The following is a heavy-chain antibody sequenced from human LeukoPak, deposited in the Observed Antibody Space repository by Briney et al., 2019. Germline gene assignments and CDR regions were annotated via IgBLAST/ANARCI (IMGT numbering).Heavy chain of an antibody. J-gene: IGHJ5*02. Sequence: QAGGSLRLSCAASGFTFSSYWMHWVRQAPGKGLVWVSRINSDGSSTSYADSVKGRFTISRDNSKNTLYLQMNSLRAEDTAVYYCARGGYSYGGNWFDPWGQGTLVTVSS. CDR1: GFTFSSYW. V-gene: IGHV3-74*01. CDR2: INSDGSST. D-gene: IGHD5-18*01. CDR3: ARGGYSYGGNWFDP.